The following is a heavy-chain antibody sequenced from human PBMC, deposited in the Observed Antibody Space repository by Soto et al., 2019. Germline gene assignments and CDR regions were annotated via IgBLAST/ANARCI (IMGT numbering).Heavy chain of an antibody. D-gene: IGHD6-19*01. CDR1: GFTFSRYW. Sequence: EVQLVESGGGLVQPGGSLRLSCAASGFTFSRYWMHWVRQAPGKGLVWVSRINSDGSSTSYAESVKGRFTIYRDNAKNTLYLQMNSRRAEDTAVYYCSVAVAGPTAIGYWGQGTLVTVSS. J-gene: IGHJ4*02. CDR2: INSDGSST. V-gene: IGHV3-74*01. CDR3: SVAVAGPTAIGY.